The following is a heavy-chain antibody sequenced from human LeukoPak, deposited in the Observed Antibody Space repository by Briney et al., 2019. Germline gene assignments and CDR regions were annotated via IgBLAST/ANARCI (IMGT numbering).Heavy chain of an antibody. CDR1: GFTLSTYW. Sequence: PGGSLRLSCAASGFTLSTYWMSWVRQAPGKGLEWVANIVQDGSEKFYLDSVKGRFTISRHNAKNSLSLQMNSLRAEDTAVYYCAREGTAGTNLIGFDPWGQGTLVTVSS. CDR2: IVQDGSEK. D-gene: IGHD1-1*01. CDR3: AREGTAGTNLIGFDP. V-gene: IGHV3-7*01. J-gene: IGHJ5*02.